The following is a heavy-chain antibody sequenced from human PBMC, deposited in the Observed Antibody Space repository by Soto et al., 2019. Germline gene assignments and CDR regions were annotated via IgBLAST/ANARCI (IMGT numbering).Heavy chain of an antibody. CDR3: AREARTLDWYFDL. Sequence: PSETLSLTCAVYGGSFRGYYWDWIRQPPGKGLEWIGSFYHSGSTYYNPSLKSRVTISVDTSKNQESLKMTSVTAVDTAVYYCAREARTLDWYFDLWGRGTLVTVSS. V-gene: IGHV4-34*01. CDR2: FYHSGST. J-gene: IGHJ2*01. D-gene: IGHD6-6*01. CDR1: GGSFRGYY.